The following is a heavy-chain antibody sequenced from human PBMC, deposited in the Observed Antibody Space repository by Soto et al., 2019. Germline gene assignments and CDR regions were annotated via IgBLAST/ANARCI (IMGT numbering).Heavy chain of an antibody. J-gene: IGHJ4*02. CDR2: IDPSDSYT. V-gene: IGHV5-10-1*01. D-gene: IGHD2-15*01. CDR1: GYSFTSYW. Sequence: PGESLKISCKGSGYSFTSYWISWVRQMPGKGLEWMGRIDPSDSYTNYSPSFQGHVTISADKSISTAYLQWSSLKASDTAMYYCARSYCSGGSCYGDLFDYWGQGTLVTVSS. CDR3: ARSYCSGGSCYGDLFDY.